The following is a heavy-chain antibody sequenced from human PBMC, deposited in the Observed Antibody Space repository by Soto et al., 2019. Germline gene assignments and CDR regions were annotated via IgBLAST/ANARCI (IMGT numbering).Heavy chain of an antibody. CDR3: AKGTVYGSGGYYMEV. J-gene: IGHJ6*03. CDR1: GFTFDDYA. Sequence: LRLSCAASGFTFDDYAMHWVRQAPGKGLEWVSGISWNSGSIGYADSVKGRFTISRDNAKNSLYLQMNSLRAEDTALYYCAKGTVYGSGGYYMEVWGKGTTVTVSS. D-gene: IGHD3-10*01. V-gene: IGHV3-9*01. CDR2: ISWNSGSI.